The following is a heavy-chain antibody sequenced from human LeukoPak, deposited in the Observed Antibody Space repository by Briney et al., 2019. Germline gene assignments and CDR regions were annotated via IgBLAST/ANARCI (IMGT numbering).Heavy chain of an antibody. Sequence: ASVKVSCKASGGTFSCYAISWVRQAPGQGLEWMGGIIPIFGTANYAQKFQGRVTITADESTSTAYMELSSLRSEDTAVYYCARDIGELLYVVDAFDIWGQGTMVTVSS. D-gene: IGHD3-10*01. V-gene: IGHV1-69*13. CDR2: IIPIFGTA. J-gene: IGHJ3*02. CDR1: GGTFSCYA. CDR3: ARDIGELLYVVDAFDI.